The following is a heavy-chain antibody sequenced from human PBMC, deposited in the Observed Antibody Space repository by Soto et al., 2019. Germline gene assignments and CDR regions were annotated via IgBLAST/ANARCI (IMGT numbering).Heavy chain of an antibody. Sequence: PSETLSLTCTVSGGSISSTTHHWVWVRQPPGKGLEWIASVFYTGTTYYTPSLKSRVIISVDTSKNQFSLRLSSVTAADTAIYYCARHTPAISISDHWGQGTLVTVSS. J-gene: IGHJ4*02. V-gene: IGHV4-39*01. D-gene: IGHD2-15*01. CDR1: GGSISSTTHH. CDR2: VFYTGTT. CDR3: ARHTPAISISDH.